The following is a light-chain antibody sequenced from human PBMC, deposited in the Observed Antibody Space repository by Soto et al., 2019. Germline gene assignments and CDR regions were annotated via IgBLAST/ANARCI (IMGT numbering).Light chain of an antibody. CDR2: AAA. J-gene: IGKJ2*01. V-gene: IGKV3-11*01. Sequence: EIELTQSPATLSLSPGERATLSCMASQSVSTYLAWYQQNPGQAPRLLIYAAATRATGIPARFSGSGSGTDFTLTISSPEPEDFAVYYCQQYYNWPHTFGQGTKLEIK. CDR1: QSVSTY. CDR3: QQYYNWPHT.